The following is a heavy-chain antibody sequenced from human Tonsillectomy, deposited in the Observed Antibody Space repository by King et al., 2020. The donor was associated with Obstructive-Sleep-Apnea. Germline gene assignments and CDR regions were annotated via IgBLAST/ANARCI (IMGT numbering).Heavy chain of an antibody. V-gene: IGHV3-15*01. D-gene: IGHD5-12*01. CDR1: GFTFSNAW. CDR2: IKSKTDGGTT. J-gene: IGHJ4*02. CDR3: TTDIVARFIFPN. Sequence: VQLVESGGGLVKPGGSLRLSCAASGFTFSNAWMSWVRQAPGKGLEWVGRIKSKTDGGTTDYAAPVKGRFTISRDDSKNTLYLQMNSLKTEDTAVYYCTTDIVARFIFPNWGQGTLVTVSS.